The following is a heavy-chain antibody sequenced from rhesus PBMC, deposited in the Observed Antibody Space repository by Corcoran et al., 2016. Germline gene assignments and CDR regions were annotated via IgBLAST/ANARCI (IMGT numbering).Heavy chain of an antibody. CDR3: ERGIHERWELLSFDY. V-gene: IGHV4-169*01. D-gene: IGHD1-44*02. J-gene: IGHJ4*01. CDR1: GGSISSSY. Sequence: QLQLQESGPGLVKPSEPLSVTCAVSGGSISSSYWSWIRQAPGKGLGWIGYVYGSGRSTTNNPTRKSRVTLSVDTSKNQFSLKLSSVAAADTAVYYCERGIHERWELLSFDYWGQGVLVTVSS. CDR2: VYGSGRST.